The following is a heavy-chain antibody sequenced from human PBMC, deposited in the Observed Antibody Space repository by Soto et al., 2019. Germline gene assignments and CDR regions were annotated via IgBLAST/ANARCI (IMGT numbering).Heavy chain of an antibody. Sequence: KTSETLSLTCSVSGDSISTVDYFWAWTRQPPGQTLEYIGYIYKSATTYYNPSFESRVAISLDTSKSQFSLTVTSVTAGDTAVYFCARGRYCLTGSCFPNWFDSWGRGTLVTVSS. J-gene: IGHJ5*01. V-gene: IGHV4-30-4*01. CDR2: IYKSATT. CDR3: ARGRYCLTGSCFPNWFDS. D-gene: IGHD2-15*01. CDR1: GDSISTVDYF.